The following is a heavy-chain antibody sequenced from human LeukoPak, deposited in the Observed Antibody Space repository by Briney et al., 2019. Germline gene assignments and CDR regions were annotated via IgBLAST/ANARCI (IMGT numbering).Heavy chain of an antibody. V-gene: IGHV3-30*18. CDR1: GFTFSSYG. J-gene: IGHJ4*02. CDR3: AKLNYYDSSGYYYVWSYFDY. CDR2: ISYDGSNK. Sequence: QPGGSLRLSCAASGFTFSSYGMHWVRQAPGKGLEWVAVISYDGSNKYYADSVKGRFTISRDNSKNTLYLQMNSLRAEDTAVYYCAKLNYYDSSGYYYVWSYFDYWGQGTLVTVSS. D-gene: IGHD3-22*01.